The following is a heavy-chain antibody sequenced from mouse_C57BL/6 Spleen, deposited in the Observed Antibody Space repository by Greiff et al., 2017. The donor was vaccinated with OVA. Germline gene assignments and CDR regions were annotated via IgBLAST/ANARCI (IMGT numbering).Heavy chain of an antibody. CDR3: ARVNWERGYYFDY. D-gene: IGHD4-1*01. V-gene: IGHV5-4*01. CDR2: ISDGGSYT. CDR1: GFTFSSYA. Sequence: DVHLVESGGGLVKPGGSLKLSCAASGFTFSSYAMSWVRQTPEKRLEWVATISDGGSYTYYPDNVKGRFTISRDNAKNNLYLQMSHLKSEDTAMYYCARVNWERGYYFDYWGQGTTLTVSS. J-gene: IGHJ2*01.